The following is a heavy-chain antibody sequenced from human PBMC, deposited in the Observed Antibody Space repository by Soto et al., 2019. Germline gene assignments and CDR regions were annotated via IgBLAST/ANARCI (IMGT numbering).Heavy chain of an antibody. J-gene: IGHJ3*02. D-gene: IGHD1-26*01. CDR2: IYYSGST. Sequence: SETLSLTCTVSGGSISSYYWSWIRQPPGKGLEWIGYIYYSGSTNYNPSLKSRVTISVDTSKNQFSLKLSSVTAADTAVYYCARSIGGSYFYDAFDIWGQGTMVTVS. CDR1: GGSISSYY. CDR3: ARSIGGSYFYDAFDI. V-gene: IGHV4-59*12.